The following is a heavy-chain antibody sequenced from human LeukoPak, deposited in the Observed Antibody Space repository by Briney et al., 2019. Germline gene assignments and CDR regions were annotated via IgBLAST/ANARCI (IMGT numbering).Heavy chain of an antibody. CDR3: ATSIGYSYERAAPGYMDV. D-gene: IGHD5-18*01. Sequence: ASVKVSCKTSGYTFTGYYMHWVRQAPGQGLEWMGWINPNSGGTNYAQKFQGRVTMTRDTSISTAYMELSRLRSDDTAVYYCATSIGYSYERAAPGYMDVWGKGTTVTVSS. J-gene: IGHJ6*03. CDR2: INPNSGGT. CDR1: GYTFTGYY. V-gene: IGHV1-2*02.